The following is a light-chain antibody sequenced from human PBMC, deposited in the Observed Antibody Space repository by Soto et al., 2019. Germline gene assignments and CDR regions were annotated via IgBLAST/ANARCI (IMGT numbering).Light chain of an antibody. J-gene: IGKJ2*02. CDR1: QSVSNS. Sequence: EVVLPQSPPTLSLSPGEIATLACRASQSVSNSLARYQQRPGQAPRLLIYEASKRATGIPASFSGSGSGTGFTLTISSLESEDFAVYYCQQRSTWPWTFGQGTNLEI. CDR3: QQRSTWPWT. CDR2: EAS. V-gene: IGKV3-11*01.